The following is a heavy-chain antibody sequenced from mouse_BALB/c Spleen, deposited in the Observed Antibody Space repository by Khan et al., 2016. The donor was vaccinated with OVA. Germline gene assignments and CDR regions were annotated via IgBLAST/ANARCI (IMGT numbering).Heavy chain of an antibody. CDR2: INPSTGYT. Sequence: QVQLQQSGAELAKPGASVKMSCKASGYTFANYWMHWVKQRPGQGLDWIGYINPSTGYTDYNQKFKDKATLTADKSSSTAYMQLSSLTSEDSAVYYLSHLGSSCCATFVYWGQGTTLTVSS. CDR1: GYTFANYW. D-gene: IGHD1-1*01. J-gene: IGHJ2*01. V-gene: IGHV1-7*01. CDR3: SHLGSSCCATFVY.